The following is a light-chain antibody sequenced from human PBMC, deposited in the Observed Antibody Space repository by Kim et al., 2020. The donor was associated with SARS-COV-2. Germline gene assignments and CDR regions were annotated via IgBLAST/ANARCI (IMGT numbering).Light chain of an antibody. J-gene: IGKJ2*01. CDR2: SVS. CDR3: QQYGMTPPYT. CDR1: QSVCSLC. V-gene: IGKV3-20*01. Sequence: YPGERATLSCRTSQSVCSLCLTWYQQKPGQAPRLLMYSVSNRATGIPDRFSGSGSGTDFTLTISRLEPEDFAVYYCQQYGMTPPYTFGRGTKLEI.